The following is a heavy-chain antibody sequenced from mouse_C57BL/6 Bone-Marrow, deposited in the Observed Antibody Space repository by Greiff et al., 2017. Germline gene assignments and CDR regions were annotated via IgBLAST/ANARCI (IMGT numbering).Heavy chain of an antibody. Sequence: VQLKQSGPVLVKPGASVKMSCKASGYTFTDYYMNWVKQSHGKSLEWIGVTNPYNGGTSYNQKFKGKATLTVDKSSSTAYMELNSLTSEDSAVYYCAPITTDWYFDVWGTGTTVTVSS. CDR1: GYTFTDYY. V-gene: IGHV1-19*01. D-gene: IGHD1-1*01. CDR3: APITTDWYFDV. J-gene: IGHJ1*03. CDR2: TNPYNGGT.